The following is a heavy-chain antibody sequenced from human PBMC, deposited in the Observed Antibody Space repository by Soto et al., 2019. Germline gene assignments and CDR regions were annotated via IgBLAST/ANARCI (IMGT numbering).Heavy chain of an antibody. J-gene: IGHJ4*02. V-gene: IGHV3-9*01. CDR3: AKDRRWLLWFGELHD. CDR2: ISWNSGSI. Sequence: GGSLRLSCAASGFTFDDYAMHWVRQAPGKGLEWVSGISWNSGSIGYADSVKGRFTISRDNAKNSLYLQMNSLRAEDTALYYCAKDRRWLLWFGELHDWGQGTLVTVSS. CDR1: GFTFDDYA. D-gene: IGHD3-10*01.